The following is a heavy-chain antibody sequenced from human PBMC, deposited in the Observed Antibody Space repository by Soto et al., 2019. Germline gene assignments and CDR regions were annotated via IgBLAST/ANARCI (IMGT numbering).Heavy chain of an antibody. CDR1: GFTFSSYS. J-gene: IGHJ6*02. D-gene: IGHD3-3*01. CDR2: ISSSSSTI. Sequence: GGSLRLSCAASGFTFSSYSMNWVRQAPGKGLEWVSYISSSSSTIYYADSVKGRFTISRDNAKNSLYLQMNSLRDEDTAVYYCARDYDFWSGFISGMDVWGQRTTVTVSS. CDR3: ARDYDFWSGFISGMDV. V-gene: IGHV3-48*02.